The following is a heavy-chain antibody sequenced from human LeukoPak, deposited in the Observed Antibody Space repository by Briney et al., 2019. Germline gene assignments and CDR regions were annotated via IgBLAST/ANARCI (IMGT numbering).Heavy chain of an antibody. CDR1: GFTFSSYG. CDR2: ISSSSSYI. J-gene: IGHJ4*02. Sequence: PGGSLRLSCAASGFTFSSYGMSWVRQAPGKGLEWVSFISSSSSYIYYADSVKGRFTISRDNAKNSLFLQMNSLRVEDTALYYCTSQGSGYDSPIDYWGQGTLITVSS. V-gene: IGHV3-21*01. CDR3: TSQGSGYDSPIDY. D-gene: IGHD5-12*01.